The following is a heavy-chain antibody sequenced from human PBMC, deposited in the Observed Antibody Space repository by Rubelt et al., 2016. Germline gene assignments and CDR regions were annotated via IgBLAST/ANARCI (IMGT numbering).Heavy chain of an antibody. CDR3: AKGGLDYGGKLAY. Sequence: EVQLVEYGGGLVQPGGSLSLSCAASGFTFSTYFMSWVRQAPGKGLEWVANMKGDGSEKNYVDYVKGRCTISRDNSKNTRNLQTKSLRAEDRAVDYCAKGGLDYGGKLAYWGQGTLVTVSS. V-gene: IGHV3-7*01. J-gene: IGHJ4*02. CDR1: GFTFSTYF. D-gene: IGHD4-23*01. CDR2: MKGDGSEK.